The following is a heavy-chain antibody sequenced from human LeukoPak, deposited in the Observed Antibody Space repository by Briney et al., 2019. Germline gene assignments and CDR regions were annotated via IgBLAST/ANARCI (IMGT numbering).Heavy chain of an antibody. CDR2: ISYDGSKK. D-gene: IGHD3-22*01. CDR3: AKLLLLNYYDSSGLDAFNI. CDR1: GFTFSSYW. Sequence: GGSLRLSCAASGFTFSSYWMNWARQAPGKGLEWVAIISYDGSKKFYADSVKGRFTIARDSSKNTLYLQMNSLRAEDTAVYYCAKLLLLNYYDSSGLDAFNIWGQGTMVTVSS. V-gene: IGHV3-30*18. J-gene: IGHJ3*02.